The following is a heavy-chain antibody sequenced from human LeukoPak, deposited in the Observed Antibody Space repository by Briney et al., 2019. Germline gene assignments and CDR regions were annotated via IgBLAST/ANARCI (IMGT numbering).Heavy chain of an antibody. J-gene: IGHJ4*02. CDR3: AKEWDAPGEEIAVPFDY. CDR2: ISGSGGST. V-gene: IGHV3-23*01. D-gene: IGHD3-16*01. Sequence: ETLSLTCTVSGGSISSGGYYWSWIRQPPGKGLEWVSAISGSGGSTYYADSVKGRFTISRDNSKNTLYLQMNSLRAEDTAVYYCAKEWDAPGEEIAVPFDYWGQGTLVTVSS. CDR1: GGSISSGGYY.